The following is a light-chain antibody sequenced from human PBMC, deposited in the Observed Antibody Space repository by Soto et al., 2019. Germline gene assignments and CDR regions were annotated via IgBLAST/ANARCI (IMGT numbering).Light chain of an antibody. Sequence: DIQMTQSPSILSASVGDRVTITCRASQSISSWLAWYQQKPGKVPNLLIHKASHLESGVPSRFSGSGSGTEFTLTISSLQPGDFATYYCQHYNTYPWTFGQGTKVEIK. CDR2: KAS. J-gene: IGKJ1*01. CDR3: QHYNTYPWT. CDR1: QSISSW. V-gene: IGKV1-5*03.